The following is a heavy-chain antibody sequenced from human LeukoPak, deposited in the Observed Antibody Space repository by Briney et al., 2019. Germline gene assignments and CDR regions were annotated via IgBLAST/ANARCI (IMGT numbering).Heavy chain of an antibody. D-gene: IGHD2/OR15-2a*01. J-gene: IGHJ4*02. Sequence: GGSLRLACAASGFTFSSYAMTWVRQAPGKGLEWVSAISGSGGGTYYADSVKGRFTISRDNSKNTLYLQMNSLRAEDTAVYYCAKERSFGTWLGDYWGQGTLVTVSS. CDR3: AKERSFGTWLGDY. CDR2: ISGSGGGT. CDR1: GFTFSSYA. V-gene: IGHV3-23*01.